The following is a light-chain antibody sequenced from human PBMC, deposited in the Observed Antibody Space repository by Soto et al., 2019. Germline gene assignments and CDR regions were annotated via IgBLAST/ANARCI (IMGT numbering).Light chain of an antibody. V-gene: IGLV2-14*01. J-gene: IGLJ1*01. CDR1: SRDVGGYNY. CDR2: DVS. Sequence: QSALTQPASVSGSPGQSITISCTGTSRDVGGYNYVSWYQQHPGKAPKLVIYDVSNRPSGVSNRCSGSKSGNTASLTISGLQAEDEADYYCSSYTSSSTYVFGTWTKLTVL. CDR3: SSYTSSSTYV.